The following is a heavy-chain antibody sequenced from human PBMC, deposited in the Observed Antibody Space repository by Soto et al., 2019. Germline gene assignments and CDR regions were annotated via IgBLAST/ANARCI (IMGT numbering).Heavy chain of an antibody. CDR2: ISSSSSYI. V-gene: IGHV3-21*01. Sequence: EVQLVESGGGLVKPGGSLRLSCAASGFTFSSYSMNWVRQAPGKGLEWVSSISSSSSYIYYADSVKGRVTISRDNAKNSLYLQMNSLRAEDTAVYYCARGYGSGSPLDYWGQGTLVTVSS. J-gene: IGHJ4*02. CDR3: ARGYGSGSPLDY. D-gene: IGHD3-10*01. CDR1: GFTFSSYS.